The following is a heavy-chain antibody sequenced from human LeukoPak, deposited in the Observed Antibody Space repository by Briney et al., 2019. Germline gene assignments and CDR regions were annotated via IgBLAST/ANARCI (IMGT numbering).Heavy chain of an antibody. D-gene: IGHD6-19*01. CDR1: GYTFTSYW. J-gene: IGHJ4*02. V-gene: IGHV5-51*01. CDR2: IYPGDSDT. CDR3: ARRGSGWYVDS. Sequence: PGESLQIPCKCSGYTFTSYWIGGARQLPGKGLEWMGIIYPGDSDTRYSPSFQGQVSISVDKSISTAYLQWSSLKASDTAMYYCARRGSGWYVDSWGQGKLVTVSS.